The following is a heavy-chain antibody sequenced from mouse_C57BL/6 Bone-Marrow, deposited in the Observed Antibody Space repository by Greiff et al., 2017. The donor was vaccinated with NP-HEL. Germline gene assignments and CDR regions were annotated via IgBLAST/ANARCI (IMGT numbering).Heavy chain of an antibody. J-gene: IGHJ1*03. D-gene: IGHD1-1*01. CDR2: IWTGGGT. V-gene: IGHV2-9-1*01. CDR1: GFSLTSYA. Sequence: VKLMESGPGLVAPSQSLSITCTVSGFSLTSYAISWVRQPPGKGLEWLGVIWTGGGTNYNSALKSRLSISKDNSKSQVFLKMNSLQTDDTARYYCARSSYYGSSPHWYFDVWGTGTTVTVSS. CDR3: ARSSYYGSSPHWYFDV.